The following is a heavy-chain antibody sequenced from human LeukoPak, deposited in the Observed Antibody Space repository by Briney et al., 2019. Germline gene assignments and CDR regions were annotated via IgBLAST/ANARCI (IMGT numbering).Heavy chain of an antibody. CDR3: AKDSSIGKYCTNGVCSPFDY. Sequence: GGSLRLSCAGSGFTFSSYAMSWVRQAPGQGLEWVSVISDSGDYTSYADSVRGRSTISRDNSRNTLYLQMISLRPADTAVYYCAKDSSIGKYCTNGVCSPFDYWGQGTLVTVSS. CDR1: GFTFSSYA. D-gene: IGHD2-8*01. CDR2: ISDSGDYT. J-gene: IGHJ4*02. V-gene: IGHV3-23*01.